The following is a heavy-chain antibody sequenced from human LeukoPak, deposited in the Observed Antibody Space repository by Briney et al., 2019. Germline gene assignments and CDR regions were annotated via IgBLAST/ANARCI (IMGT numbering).Heavy chain of an antibody. Sequence: SETLSLTCTVSGASISSRSYYWSWIRQPAGKGLEWIGRIYTSGTTNYNPSLKSRVTISVDTSKNQFSLKLSSVTAADTAVYYCASSRVWFGENWGQGTLVTVSS. CDR3: ASSRVWFGEN. D-gene: IGHD3-10*01. CDR2: IYTSGTT. J-gene: IGHJ4*02. V-gene: IGHV4-61*02. CDR1: GASISSRSYY.